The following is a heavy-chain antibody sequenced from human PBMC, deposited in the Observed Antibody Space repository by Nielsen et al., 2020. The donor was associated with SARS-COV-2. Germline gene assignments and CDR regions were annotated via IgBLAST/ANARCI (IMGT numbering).Heavy chain of an antibody. CDR3: ARQPRSIISNWFDP. CDR2: IDPTDSHT. Sequence: GESLKISCKASGFSFTNYWISWVRQMPGKGLEWMGNIDPTDSHTNYSPSFQDHVTISADKSITTAYLQWSSLEASDSAMYYCARQPRSIISNWFDPWGQGTLVTVST. D-gene: IGHD1-14*01. CDR1: GFSFTNYW. J-gene: IGHJ5*02. V-gene: IGHV5-10-1*01.